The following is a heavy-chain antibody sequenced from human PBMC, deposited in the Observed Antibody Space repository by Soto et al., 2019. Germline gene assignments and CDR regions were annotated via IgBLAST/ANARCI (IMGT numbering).Heavy chain of an antibody. CDR2: IYYSGST. CDR1: GGSISSSSYY. CDR3: AREQQRIFDY. J-gene: IGHJ4*02. V-gene: IGHV4-39*07. Sequence: SETLSLTCTVSGGSISSSSYYWGWIRQPPGKGLEWIGNIYYSGSTNYNPSLKSRVTISVDTSKNQFSLKLSSVTAADTAVYYCAREQQRIFDYWGQGTLVTVSS. D-gene: IGHD6-13*01.